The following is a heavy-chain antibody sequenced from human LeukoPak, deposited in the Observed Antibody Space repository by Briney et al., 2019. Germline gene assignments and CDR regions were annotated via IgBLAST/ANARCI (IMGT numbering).Heavy chain of an antibody. V-gene: IGHV4-39*01. CDR1: GGSIISSSFY. Sequence: PSETLSLTCSVSGGSIISSSFYWDWIRQPPGKGLEWIGSIYYDGSTYHNPSLKSRVTISVDTSKSQFFLNVYSLTAADTAIYYSARRRDGYNYLRYFDLWGRGTLVTVSS. CDR2: IYYDGST. D-gene: IGHD5-24*01. J-gene: IGHJ2*01. CDR3: ARRRDGYNYLRYFDL.